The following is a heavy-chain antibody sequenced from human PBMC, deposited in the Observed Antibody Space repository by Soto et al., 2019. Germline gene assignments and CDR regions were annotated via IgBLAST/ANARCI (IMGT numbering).Heavy chain of an antibody. V-gene: IGHV1-46*01. D-gene: IGHD6-13*01. J-gene: IGHJ5*02. CDR2: INPSGGST. Sequence: QVQLVQSGAEVKKPGASVKVSCKASGYTFTSYYMHWVRQAPGQGLEWMGIINPSGGSTSYAQKFQGRVTMTRDTSTSTVYMELSSLRSEDTAVYYCAREGYSSSHFSRGFDPWGQGTLVTVSS. CDR3: AREGYSSSHFSRGFDP. CDR1: GYTFTSYY.